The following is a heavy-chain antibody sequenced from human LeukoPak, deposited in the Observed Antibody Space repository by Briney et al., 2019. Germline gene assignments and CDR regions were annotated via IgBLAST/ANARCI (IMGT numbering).Heavy chain of an antibody. Sequence: SETLSPTCTVSGGSISSYYWSWIRQPPGKGLEWIGYIYYSGSTNYNPSLKSRVTISVDTSKNQFSLKLSSVTAADTAVYYCARENGLGATVDYWGQGTLVTVSS. V-gene: IGHV4-59*01. CDR1: GGSISSYY. CDR2: IYYSGST. CDR3: ARENGLGATVDY. J-gene: IGHJ4*02. D-gene: IGHD1-26*01.